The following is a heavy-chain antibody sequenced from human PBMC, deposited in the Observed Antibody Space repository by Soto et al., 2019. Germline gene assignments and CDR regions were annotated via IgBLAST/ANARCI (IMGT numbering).Heavy chain of an antibody. CDR3: ARVGGHYQFDS. CDR1: GGSISSINW. D-gene: IGHD2-2*01. V-gene: IGHV4-4*02. J-gene: IGHJ4*02. Sequence: QVQLQESGPGLVKPSGTLSLTCAVSGGSISSINWWSWVRQPPGKGLEWIGEIYHSGSTNYNPSRNTRVAQSVAKSKNQFSLQLSSVTAADTAVYYCARVGGHYQFDSWGQGILVTVSS. CDR2: IYHSGST.